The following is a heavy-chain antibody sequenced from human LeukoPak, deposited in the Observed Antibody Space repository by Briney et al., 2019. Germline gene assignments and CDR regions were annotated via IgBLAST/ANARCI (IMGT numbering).Heavy chain of an antibody. D-gene: IGHD3-16*01. V-gene: IGHV4-59*01. CDR1: GGSISSYY. Sequence: SETLSLTCAVYGGSISSYYWSWIRQPPGKGLEWIGYIYYSGSTNYNPSLKSRVTISVDTSKNQFSLKLSSVTAADTAVYYCARGLQPSPYYYYYYYGMDVWGQGTTVTVSS. J-gene: IGHJ6*02. CDR3: ARGLQPSPYYYYYYYGMDV. CDR2: IYYSGST.